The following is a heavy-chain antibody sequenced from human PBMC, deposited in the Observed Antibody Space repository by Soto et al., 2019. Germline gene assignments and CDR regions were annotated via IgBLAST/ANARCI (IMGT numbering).Heavy chain of an antibody. CDR3: ARVNVVSAAKGHKYGMDV. CDR1: GGSFSGYY. D-gene: IGHD2-2*01. J-gene: IGHJ6*02. V-gene: IGHV4-34*01. Sequence: SETLSLTCAVYGGSFSGYYWSWIRQPPGKGLEWIGEINHSGSTNYNPSLKSRVTISVDTSKNQFSLKLSSVTAADTAVYYCARVNVVSAAKGHKYGMDVWGQGTSVSVS. CDR2: INHSGST.